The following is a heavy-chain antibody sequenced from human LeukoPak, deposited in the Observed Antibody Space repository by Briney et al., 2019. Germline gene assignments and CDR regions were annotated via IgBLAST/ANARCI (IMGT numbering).Heavy chain of an antibody. CDR3: ARECGGDCYRYYYCMDV. D-gene: IGHD2-21*02. CDR1: GGSISSSSYY. Sequence: SETLSLTCTVSGGSISSSSYYWGWIRQPPGKGLEWIGSIYHSGSTYYNPSLKSRVTISVDTSKNQFSLKLSSVTAADTAVYYCARECGGDCYRYYYCMDVWGKGTTVTVSS. V-gene: IGHV4-39*07. J-gene: IGHJ6*03. CDR2: IYHSGST.